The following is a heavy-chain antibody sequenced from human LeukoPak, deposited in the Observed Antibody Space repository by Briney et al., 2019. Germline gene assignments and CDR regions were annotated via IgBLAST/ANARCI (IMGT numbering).Heavy chain of an antibody. Sequence: PGRSLRLSCAASGITFSSYAMHWVRQAPGKGLEWVAVISYDGSNKYYADSVKGRFTISRDNSKNTLYLQMNSLRAEDTAVYYCARDSYGTHFDYWGQGTLVTVSS. CDR3: ARDSYGTHFDY. J-gene: IGHJ4*02. CDR1: GITFSSYA. D-gene: IGHD3-10*01. CDR2: ISYDGSNK. V-gene: IGHV3-30*04.